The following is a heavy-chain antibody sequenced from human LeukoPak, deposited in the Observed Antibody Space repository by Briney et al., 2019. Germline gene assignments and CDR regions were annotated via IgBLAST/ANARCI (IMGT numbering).Heavy chain of an antibody. V-gene: IGHV4-59*01. CDR3: ARAEAPYCGGDCYFWFDP. D-gene: IGHD2-21*02. Sequence: PSETLSLTCTVSGVSISSYYWSWLRQPPGKGLEWIGYIYYSGSTNYNPSLKSRVTISVDTSKNQFSLKLSSVTAADTAVYYCARAEAPYCGGDCYFWFDPWGQGTLVTVSS. CDR1: GVSISSYY. J-gene: IGHJ5*02. CDR2: IYYSGST.